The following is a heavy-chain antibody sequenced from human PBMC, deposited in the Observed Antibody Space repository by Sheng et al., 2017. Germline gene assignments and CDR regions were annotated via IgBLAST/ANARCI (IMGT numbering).Heavy chain of an antibody. D-gene: IGHD3-10*01. Sequence: QVQLQESGPGLVKPSQTLSLTCTVSGGSISSGSYYWSWIRQPAGKGLEWIGRIYASGSTNYNPSLKSRVTISVDTSKNQFSLKLSSVTAADTAVYYCARGLRFGGNYYYGMDVWDQGP. CDR2: IYASGST. CDR3: ARGLRFGGNYYYGMDV. V-gene: IGHV4-61*02. CDR1: GGSISSGSYY. J-gene: IGHJ6*02.